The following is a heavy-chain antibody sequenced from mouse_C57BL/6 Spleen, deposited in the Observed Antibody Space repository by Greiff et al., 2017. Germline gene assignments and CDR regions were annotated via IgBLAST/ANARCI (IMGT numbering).Heavy chain of an antibody. J-gene: IGHJ1*03. CDR2: ILPGSGST. D-gene: IGHD1-1*01. CDR1: GYTFTGYW. Sequence: QVQLQQSGAELMKPGASVKLSCKATGYTFTGYWIEWVKQRPGHGLEWIGEILPGSGSTNYNEKFKGKATFTADTSSNTAYMQLSSLTTEDSAIYYCERGLYYGSSYGYWYFDVWGTGTTVTVSS. V-gene: IGHV1-9*01. CDR3: ERGLYYGSSYGYWYFDV.